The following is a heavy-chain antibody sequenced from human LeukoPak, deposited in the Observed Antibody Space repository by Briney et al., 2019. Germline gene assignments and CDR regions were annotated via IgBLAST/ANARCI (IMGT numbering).Heavy chain of an antibody. D-gene: IGHD6-13*01. V-gene: IGHV2-5*02. CDR1: GFSLTTRGVG. Sequence: SGPTLVNPTQTLTLTCTFSGFSLTTRGVGVGWIRQPPGKALEWLALIYWDDDKRCSPSLKSRLTITKDTSKNQVVLTMTNMDPVDTATYYCAHRTDLYSSSWYWGYWGQGTLVTVSS. J-gene: IGHJ4*02. CDR2: IYWDDDK. CDR3: AHRTDLYSSSWYWGY.